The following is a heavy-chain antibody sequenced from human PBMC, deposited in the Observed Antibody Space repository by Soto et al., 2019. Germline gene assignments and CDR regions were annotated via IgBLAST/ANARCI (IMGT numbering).Heavy chain of an antibody. CDR3: ARVNSTGFNNNWLDP. CDR2: INHSGST. Sequence: SETLSLTCAVYGGSFSGYYWSWIRQPPGKGLEWIGEINHSGSTNYTPSLKSRVTISVDTSKSQFSLKLSSVTAADTAVYYCARVNSTGFNNNWLDPCGQGTLVTVSS. CDR1: GGSFSGYY. D-gene: IGHD2-2*01. J-gene: IGHJ5*02. V-gene: IGHV4-34*01.